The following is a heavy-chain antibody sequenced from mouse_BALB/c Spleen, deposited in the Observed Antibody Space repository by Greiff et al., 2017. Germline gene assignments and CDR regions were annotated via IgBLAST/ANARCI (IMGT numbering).Heavy chain of an antibody. CDR3: ARQRYDRHYAMDY. V-gene: IGHV1S56*01. CDR2: IYPGNVNT. D-gene: IGHD2-14*01. CDR1: GYTFTSYW. Sequence: QVQLQQPGAELVRPGASVKLSCKASGYTFTSYWINWVKQRPGQGLEWIGWIYPGNVNTKYNEKFKGKATLTADKSSSTAYMQLSSLTSEDSAVYFCARQRYDRHYAMDYWGQGTSVIVSS. J-gene: IGHJ4*01.